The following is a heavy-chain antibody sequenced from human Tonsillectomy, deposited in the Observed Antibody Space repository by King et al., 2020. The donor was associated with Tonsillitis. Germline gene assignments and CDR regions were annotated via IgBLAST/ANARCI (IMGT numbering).Heavy chain of an antibody. Sequence: QLVQSGAEVKKPGASVKVSCKASGYTFTSYGISWVRQAPGQGLEWMGWISAYIGNTNYAQKLQGRVTMTTDTSTSTAYMELRSLRSDDTAVYYCARKDYYDSSGYYGGDAFDIWGQGTMVTVSS. J-gene: IGHJ3*02. CDR2: ISAYIGNT. V-gene: IGHV1-18*01. D-gene: IGHD3-22*01. CDR3: ARKDYYDSSGYYGGDAFDI. CDR1: GYTFTSYG.